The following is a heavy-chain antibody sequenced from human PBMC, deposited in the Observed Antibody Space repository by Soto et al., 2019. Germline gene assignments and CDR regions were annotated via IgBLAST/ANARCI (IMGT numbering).Heavy chain of an antibody. Sequence: QITLKESGPTLVKPTQTLTLTCTFSGFSLSTSGVGVGWIRQPPGKALEWLALIYWDDDKRYSPSLKSRRTITKDTSNTQVVLTMTKMDPVATATYNCAHTVAKVGIGCLRFNWYFDLWGRGTLVTVSS. CDR3: AHTVAKVGIGCLRFNWYFDL. CDR1: GFSLSTSGVG. J-gene: IGHJ2*01. V-gene: IGHV2-5*02. D-gene: IGHD5-12*01. CDR2: IYWDDDK.